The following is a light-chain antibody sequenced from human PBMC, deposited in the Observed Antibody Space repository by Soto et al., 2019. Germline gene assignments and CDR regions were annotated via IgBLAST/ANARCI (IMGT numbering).Light chain of an antibody. CDR3: QQCYSTPFT. CDR2: WAS. CDR1: QSVLYSSNDKNY. Sequence: DIVMTQSPDSLAVSLGERASINCKSNQSVLYSSNDKNYLAWYQQKPGQPPKLLIYWASSRESGVPARFSGSGSRTEFTLTISSLQAEDVAVYYCQQCYSTPFTFGPGTIVEIK. J-gene: IGKJ3*01. V-gene: IGKV4-1*01.